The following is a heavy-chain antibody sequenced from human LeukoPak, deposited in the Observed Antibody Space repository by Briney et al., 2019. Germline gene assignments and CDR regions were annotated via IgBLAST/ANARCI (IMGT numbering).Heavy chain of an antibody. CDR3: ASSGRGEMATRGFDY. Sequence: SETLSLTCAVYGGSFSGYYWSWIRQPPGKGLEWIGEINHSGSTNYNPSLKSRVTISVATSKNQFSLKLSSVTAADTAVYYCASSGRGEMATRGFDYWGQGTLVTVSS. V-gene: IGHV4-34*01. D-gene: IGHD5-24*01. J-gene: IGHJ4*02. CDR1: GGSFSGYY. CDR2: INHSGST.